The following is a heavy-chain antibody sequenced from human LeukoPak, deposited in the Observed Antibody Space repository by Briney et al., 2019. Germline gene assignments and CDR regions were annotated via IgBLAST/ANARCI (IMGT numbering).Heavy chain of an antibody. V-gene: IGHV1-69*04. CDR2: IIPILGIA. CDR1: GYTFTSYA. CDR3: ASSCIAARQNFDY. D-gene: IGHD6-6*01. Sequence: GASVKVSCKASGYTFTSYAISWVRQAPGQGLEWMGRIIPILGIANYAQKFQGRVTITADKSTSTAYMELSSLRSEDTAVYYCASSCIAARQNFDYWGQGTLVTVSS. J-gene: IGHJ4*02.